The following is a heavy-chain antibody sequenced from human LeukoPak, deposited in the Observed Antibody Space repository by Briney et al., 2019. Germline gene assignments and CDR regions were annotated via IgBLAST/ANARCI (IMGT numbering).Heavy chain of an antibody. CDR1: GGSISSSSYY. CDR2: INHSGST. V-gene: IGHV4-39*07. CDR3: ASGGNSSRRHFQH. J-gene: IGHJ1*01. D-gene: IGHD4-23*01. Sequence: SETLSLTCTVSGGSISSSSYYWGWIRQPPGKGLEWIGEINHSGSTNYNPSLKSRVTISVDTSKNQFSLKLSSVTAADTAGYYCASGGNSSRRHFQHWGQGTLVTVSS.